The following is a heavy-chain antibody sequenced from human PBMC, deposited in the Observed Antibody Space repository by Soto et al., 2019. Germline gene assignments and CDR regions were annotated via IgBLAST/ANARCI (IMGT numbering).Heavy chain of an antibody. V-gene: IGHV3-30*18. J-gene: IGHJ4*02. D-gene: IGHD6-13*01. Sequence: QVQLVESGGGVVQPGTSLRLSCAASGFTFSNYGMHWVRQAPGKGLDCVASISSAGNNKYYADSVKGRFTISRDNSKNTRNLEMNSLRVEDTAVYYCAKVVKQKLVSCGRVFWGQRTLVTVSS. CDR3: AKVVKQKLVSCGRVF. CDR2: ISSAGNNK. CDR1: GFTFSNYG.